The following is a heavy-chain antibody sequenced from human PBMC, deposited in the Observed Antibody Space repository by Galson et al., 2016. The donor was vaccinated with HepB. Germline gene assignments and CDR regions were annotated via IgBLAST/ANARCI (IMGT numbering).Heavy chain of an antibody. V-gene: IGHV4-31*03. CDR1: GDSISRGGYY. CDR2: IYHSGNT. CDR3: ARVYKLVSTPYQFDF. J-gene: IGHJ4*02. Sequence: TLSLTCTVSGDSISRGGYYWSWVRQHPGKGLEWIGYIYHSGNTYYNPSLKTRLTISVDTSKNQFSLSLNSVTAADTAIYYCARVYKLVSTPYQFDFWGRGTLVTVSS. D-gene: IGHD5/OR15-5a*01.